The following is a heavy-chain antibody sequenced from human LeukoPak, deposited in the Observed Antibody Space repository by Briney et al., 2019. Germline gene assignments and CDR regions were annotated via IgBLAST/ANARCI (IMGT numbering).Heavy chain of an antibody. CDR3: ASVGHCSSTSCYRGVLDY. J-gene: IGHJ4*02. V-gene: IGHV1-69*05. D-gene: IGHD2-2*02. CDR2: IIPIFGTA. CDR1: GGTFSSYA. Sequence: AAVKVSCKASGGTFSSYAISWVRQAPGQGLEWMGGIIPIFGTANYAQKFQGRVTITTDESTSTAYMELSSLRSEDTAVYYCASVGHCSSTSCYRGVLDYWGQGTLVTVSS.